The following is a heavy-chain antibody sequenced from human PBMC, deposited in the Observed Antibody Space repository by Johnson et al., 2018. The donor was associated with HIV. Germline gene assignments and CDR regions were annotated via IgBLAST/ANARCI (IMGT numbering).Heavy chain of an antibody. CDR2: INWNGGST. D-gene: IGHD6-19*01. V-gene: IGHV3-20*04. CDR1: GFTVSSNY. Sequence: VQLVESGGGVVRPGGSLRLSCAASGFTVSSNYMHWVRQVPGKGLEWVSGINWNGGSTGYADSVKGRFTISRDNAKNSLYLQMNSLRAEDTALYYCARDRAGFDIWGQGTMVTVSS. CDR3: ARDRAGFDI. J-gene: IGHJ3*02.